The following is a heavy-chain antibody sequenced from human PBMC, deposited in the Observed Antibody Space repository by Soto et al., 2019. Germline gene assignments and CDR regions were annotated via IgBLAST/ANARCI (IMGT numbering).Heavy chain of an antibody. CDR2: IIPIFGTA. Sequence: QVQLVQSGAEVKKPGSSVKVSCKASGGTFSSYAISWVRQAPGQGLEWMGGIIPIFGTANYAQKFQGRVTITADESTSSAYMELSSLRSEDTAVYYCARGAMVRVVPTLDYFDYWGQGTLVTVSS. CDR3: ARGAMVRVVPTLDYFDY. CDR1: GGTFSSYA. V-gene: IGHV1-69*01. J-gene: IGHJ4*02. D-gene: IGHD3-10*01.